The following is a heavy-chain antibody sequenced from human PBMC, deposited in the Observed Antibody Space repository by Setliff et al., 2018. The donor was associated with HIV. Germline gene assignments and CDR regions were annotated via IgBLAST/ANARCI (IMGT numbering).Heavy chain of an antibody. Sequence: SETLSLTCTVSGGSISSSSYYWGWIRQPPGKGLEWIGSIYYSGSTYYNPYLKSRVTISVDTSKNQFSLKLSSVTAADTAVYYCARSRRYCSGGSCGEGFFDYWGQGTLVTVSS. V-gene: IGHV4-39*01. CDR1: GGSISSSSYY. CDR2: IYYSGST. CDR3: ARSRRYCSGGSCGEGFFDY. J-gene: IGHJ4*02. D-gene: IGHD2-15*01.